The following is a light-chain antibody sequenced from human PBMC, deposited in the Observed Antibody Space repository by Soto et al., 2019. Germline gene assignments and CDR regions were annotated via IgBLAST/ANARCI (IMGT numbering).Light chain of an antibody. J-gene: IGKJ4*01. CDR2: DAS. Sequence: DIQMTQSPSSLSASVGDRVTITCQASQGISNYLNWYQQKPGKAPKLLIYDASNLETGVPSRFSGSGSGTDFTFTISSLQPEDIATYYCQQYDNLGPTFGGGTKVEIK. CDR3: QQYDNLGPT. CDR1: QGISNY. V-gene: IGKV1-33*01.